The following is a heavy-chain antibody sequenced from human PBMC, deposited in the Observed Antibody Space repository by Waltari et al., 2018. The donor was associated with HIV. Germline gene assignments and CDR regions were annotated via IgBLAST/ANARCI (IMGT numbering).Heavy chain of an antibody. CDR3: ARDDDPLQRDHAFDI. Sequence: QVQLVQSGAEVKKPGASVKVSCKASGYTFTSYYMHWVRPAPGQGLEWMGIINPSGGSTSYAQKFQGRVTMTRDTSTSTVYMELSSLRSEDTAVYYCARDDDPLQRDHAFDIWGQGTMVTVSS. V-gene: IGHV1-46*01. J-gene: IGHJ3*02. CDR1: GYTFTSYY. D-gene: IGHD1-1*01. CDR2: INPSGGST.